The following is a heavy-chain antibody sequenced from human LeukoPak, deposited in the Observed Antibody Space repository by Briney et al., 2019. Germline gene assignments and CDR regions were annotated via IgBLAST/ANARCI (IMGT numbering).Heavy chain of an antibody. CDR1: GFTFSSYA. V-gene: IGHV3-30-3*01. Sequence: GGSLRLSCAASGFTFSSYAMHWDRQAPGKGLEWVAVISYDGSNKYYADSVKGRFTISRDNSKNTLYLQMNSLRAEDTAVYYCARDPTFNWNYQGAFDIWGQGTMVTVSS. D-gene: IGHD1-7*01. J-gene: IGHJ3*02. CDR3: ARDPTFNWNYQGAFDI. CDR2: ISYDGSNK.